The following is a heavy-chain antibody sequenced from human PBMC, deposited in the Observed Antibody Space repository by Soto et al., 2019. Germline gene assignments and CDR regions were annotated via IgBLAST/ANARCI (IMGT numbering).Heavy chain of an antibody. Sequence: QVQLQESGPGLVKPSGTLSLTCAVSGGSISSSHWWTWVRQSPGKGLEYIGEISHSGTSNSNPSRTSRINLSVDKSKNPFSMTLTSVTAADTAVYYCARVVLTITRGAFDAWGQGTLVIVSS. CDR1: GGSISSSHW. D-gene: IGHD3-3*01. CDR2: ISHSGTS. CDR3: ARVVLTITRGAFDA. V-gene: IGHV4-4*02. J-gene: IGHJ3*01.